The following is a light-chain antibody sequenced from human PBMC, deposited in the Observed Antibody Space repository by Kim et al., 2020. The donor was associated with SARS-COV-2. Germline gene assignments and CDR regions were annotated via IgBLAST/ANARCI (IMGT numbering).Light chain of an antibody. V-gene: IGLV2-23*03. CDR2: EGS. Sequence: ITISCTGTSSDVGSYNLVSWYQQHPGKDPKLMIYEGSKRPSGVSNRFSGSKSGNTASLTISGLQAEDEADYYCCSYAGSSTFYVVFGGGTKLTVL. J-gene: IGLJ2*01. CDR1: SSDVGSYNL. CDR3: CSYAGSSTFYVV.